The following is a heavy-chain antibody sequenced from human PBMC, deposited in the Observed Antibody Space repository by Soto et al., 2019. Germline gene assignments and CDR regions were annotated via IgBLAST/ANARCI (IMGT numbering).Heavy chain of an antibody. V-gene: IGHV4-34*01. CDR3: ARSGGAVRGYSYGFEY. Sequence: SETLSLTCAVYGGSFIGYYWSWIRQPPWKGLEWIGEINHSGSTNYNPSLKSRVTISVDTSKNQFSLKLSSVTAADTAVYYCARSGGAVRGYSYGFEYWDQGTMVTVSS. J-gene: IGHJ4*02. D-gene: IGHD5-18*01. CDR1: GGSFIGYY. CDR2: INHSGST.